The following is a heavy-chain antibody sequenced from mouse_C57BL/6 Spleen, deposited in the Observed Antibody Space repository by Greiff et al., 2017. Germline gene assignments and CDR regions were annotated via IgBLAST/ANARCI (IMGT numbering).Heavy chain of an antibody. D-gene: IGHD1-1*01. CDR3: VRPDYEAMDY. J-gene: IGHJ4*01. CDR2: IRSKSNNYAT. CDR1: GFSFNTYA. Sequence: DVMLVESGGGLVQPKGSLKLSCAASGFSFNTYAMNWVRQAPGKGLEWVARIRSKSNNYATYYADSVKDRFTISRDDSESMLYLQMNNLKTEDTAMYYCVRPDYEAMDYWGQGTSVTVSS. V-gene: IGHV10-1*01.